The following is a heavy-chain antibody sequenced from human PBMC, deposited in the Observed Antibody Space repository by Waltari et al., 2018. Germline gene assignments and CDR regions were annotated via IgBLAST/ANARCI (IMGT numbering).Heavy chain of an antibody. CDR2: ISGSGGTS. Sequence: EVQLLESGGDLIEPGGSLRLSWAASGFHFSHFAMTWVRQAPGKRLEWVSSISGSGGTSYYTDSVTGRFTVSRDNSDNTLYLQMNNLRADDTGIYYCAKDRGSGRIFFDSWGRGTLVVVSS. V-gene: IGHV3-23*01. J-gene: IGHJ4*02. CDR3: AKDRGSGRIFFDS. CDR1: GFHFSHFA. D-gene: IGHD3-10*01.